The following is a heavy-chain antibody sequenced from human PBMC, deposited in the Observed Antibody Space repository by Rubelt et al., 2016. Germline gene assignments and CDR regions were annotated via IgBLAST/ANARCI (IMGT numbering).Heavy chain of an antibody. CDR1: GGSFSGYY. Sequence: QVQLQQWGAGLLKPSETLSLTCAVYGGSFSGYYWSWIRQPPGKGLEWIGEINHSGSTNYNPSPKSRVTISVEQSKNQFSLKRSSVTAADTAVYYCARGNSYGYTLRYFQHWGQGTLVTVSS. J-gene: IGHJ1*01. CDR3: ARGNSYGYTLRYFQH. V-gene: IGHV4-34*01. D-gene: IGHD5-18*01. CDR2: INHSGST.